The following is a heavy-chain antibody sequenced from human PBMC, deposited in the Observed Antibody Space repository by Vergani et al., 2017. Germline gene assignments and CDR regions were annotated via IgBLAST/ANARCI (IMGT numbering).Heavy chain of an antibody. V-gene: IGHV1-69*01. J-gene: IGHJ6*03. CDR2: IIPIFGTA. CDR3: ALWQLARYYYYYMDV. D-gene: IGHD6-6*01. Sequence: QVQLVQSGAEVKKPGASVKVSCKASGYTFTSYAISWVRQAPGQGLEWMGGIIPIFGTANYAQKFQGRVTITADESTSTAYMELSSLRSEDTAVYYCALWQLARYYYYYMDVWGKGTTVTVSS. CDR1: GYTFTSYA.